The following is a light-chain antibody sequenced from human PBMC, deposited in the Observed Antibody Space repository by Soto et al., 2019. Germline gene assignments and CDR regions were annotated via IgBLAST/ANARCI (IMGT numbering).Light chain of an antibody. V-gene: IGKV1-5*01. J-gene: IGKJ5*01. CDR3: QQYNRLIT. CDR2: DAT. CDR1: QTIDSW. Sequence: DIQMTQSPSILSASVGDSVTITCRASQTIDSWVAFYQQKPGKAPKLLVYDATSLESGVSSRFSGSGYGTDFTLSINNLQPDDFATYYCQQYNRLITFGQGTRLEIK.